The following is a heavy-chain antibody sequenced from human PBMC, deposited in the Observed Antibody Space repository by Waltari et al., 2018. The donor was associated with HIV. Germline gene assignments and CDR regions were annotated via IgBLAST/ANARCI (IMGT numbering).Heavy chain of an antibody. CDR1: GFTFSTLA. D-gene: IGHD3-22*01. J-gene: IGHJ3*02. Sequence: EVQLLVSGGALVQPGGSLRLSCPASGFTFSTLATLGVRQAPGKGLEWVSSISGSGGSTHYADSVKGRFTISRDNSKNTLYLQMNSLGAEDTAIYSCTKSTNTYYLDSSGLGAFDIWGQGTMVTVSS. CDR2: ISGSGGST. V-gene: IGHV3-23*01. CDR3: TKSTNTYYLDSSGLGAFDI.